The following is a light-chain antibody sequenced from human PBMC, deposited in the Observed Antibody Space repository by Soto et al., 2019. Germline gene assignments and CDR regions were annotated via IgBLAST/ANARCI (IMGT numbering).Light chain of an antibody. J-gene: IGLJ3*02. V-gene: IGLV1-40*01. Sequence: QSVLPRPPSVSGAPGPRVTISCTGSSPNIGTGYDVHWYQQLPGTAPNTLVYANNNRPSGVPDRFTGTKSGTSASLAITGRQAEDEADYYGQSYDSSRSAWVFCGGTKLPVL. CDR2: ANN. CDR1: SPNIGTGYD. CDR3: QSYDSSRSAWV.